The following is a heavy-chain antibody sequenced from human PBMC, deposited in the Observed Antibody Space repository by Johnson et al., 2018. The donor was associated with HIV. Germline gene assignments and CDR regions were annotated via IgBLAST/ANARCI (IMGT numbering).Heavy chain of an antibody. CDR3: AKDVGNYWPNAFDI. CDR2: ITGSGTVV. Sequence: VQLVESGGGVVQPGRSLRLSCAASGFTFSSYEMNWVRQAPGKGLEWVSYITGSGTVVYYADSVKGRFTISRDNAKNSLYLQMNSLRADDTAVYYCAKDVGNYWPNAFDIWGQGTTVTVSS. V-gene: IGHV3-48*03. D-gene: IGHD3-22*01. J-gene: IGHJ3*02. CDR1: GFTFSSYE.